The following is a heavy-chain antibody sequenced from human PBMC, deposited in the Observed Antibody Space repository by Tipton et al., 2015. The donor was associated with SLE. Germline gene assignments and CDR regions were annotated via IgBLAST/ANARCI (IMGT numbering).Heavy chain of an antibody. CDR1: GYSIASGHY. CDR3: ARANDFWHHYMDV. CDR2: IYHSGST. V-gene: IGHV4-38-2*01. Sequence: TLSLTCAVSGYSIASGHYWGWIRQSPGKGLEWIGEIYHSGSTNYNPSLKSRVTISVDKSKNQFSLKLSSVTAADTAVYYCARANDFWHHYMDVWGKGTTVTISS. J-gene: IGHJ6*03. D-gene: IGHD3-3*01.